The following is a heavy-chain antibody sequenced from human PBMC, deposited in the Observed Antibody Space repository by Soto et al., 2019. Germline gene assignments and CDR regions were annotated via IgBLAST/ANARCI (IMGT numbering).Heavy chain of an antibody. CDR2: IYYSGST. CDR3: ARLGYCSGGSCYYYYGMDV. CDR1: GGSISSYY. V-gene: IGHV4-59*01. J-gene: IGHJ6*02. Sequence: SETLSLTCTVSGGSISSYYWSWIRQPPGKGLEWIGYIYYSGSTNYNPSLKSRVTISVDTSKNQFSLKLSSVTAADTAVYYCARLGYCSGGSCYYYYGMDVWGQETTVTVS. D-gene: IGHD2-15*01.